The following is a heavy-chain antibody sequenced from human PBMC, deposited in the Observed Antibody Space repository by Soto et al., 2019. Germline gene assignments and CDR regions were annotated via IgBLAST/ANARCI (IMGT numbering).Heavy chain of an antibody. CDR2: IIPIFGTA. J-gene: IGHJ5*02. V-gene: IGHV1-69*06. CDR3: ASVDDYGDYRWFDP. CDR1: VGPFSRYA. D-gene: IGHD4-17*01. Sequence: SVKVSCRASVGPFSRYAISWVRQAPGQGLEWMGGIIPIFGTANYAQKFQGRVTITADKSTRTAYMELRSLRSEDTAVYYCASVDDYGDYRWFDPWGQGTLVTVSS.